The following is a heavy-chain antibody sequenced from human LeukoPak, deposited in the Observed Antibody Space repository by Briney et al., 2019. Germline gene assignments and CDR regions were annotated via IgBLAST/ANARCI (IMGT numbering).Heavy chain of an antibody. J-gene: IGHJ4*02. Sequence: PGGSLRLSCAASGFTFSSYSMNWVRQAPGKGLEWVSYISSRSSTTYYADSVKGRFTISRDNAKNSLYLQMNSLRDEDTAVYYCARGVGYYDSSGYYYFDYWGQGTLVTVSS. CDR1: GFTFSSYS. D-gene: IGHD3-22*01. CDR3: ARGVGYYDSSGYYYFDY. CDR2: ISSRSSTT. V-gene: IGHV3-48*02.